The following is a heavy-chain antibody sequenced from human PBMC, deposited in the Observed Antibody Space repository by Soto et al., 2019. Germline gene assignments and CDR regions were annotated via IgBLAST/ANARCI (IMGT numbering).Heavy chain of an antibody. CDR3: ARPSKLYTWNDVGTYYYYGMDV. Sequence: PSETLSLTCAVYGGSFSGYYWSWIRQPPGKGLEWIGEINHSGSTNYNPSLESRVTISVDTSKNQFSLKLSSVTAADTAVYYCARPSKLYTWNDVGTYYYYGMDVWGQGTTVTVSS. CDR2: INHSGST. V-gene: IGHV4-34*01. D-gene: IGHD1-20*01. J-gene: IGHJ6*02. CDR1: GGSFSGYY.